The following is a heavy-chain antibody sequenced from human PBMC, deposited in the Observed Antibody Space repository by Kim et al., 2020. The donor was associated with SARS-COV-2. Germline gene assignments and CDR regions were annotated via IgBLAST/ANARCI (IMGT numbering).Heavy chain of an antibody. J-gene: IGHJ6*02. Sequence: GSLRLSCAASGFTFSSYWMSWVRQAPGKGLEWVANIKQDGSEKYYVDSVKGRFTISRDNAKNSLYLQMNSLRAEDTAVYYCARGVEQQLVLLYYYYYGMDVWGQGTTVTVSS. CDR3: ARGVEQQLVLLYYYYYGMDV. CDR2: IKQDGSEK. V-gene: IGHV3-7*01. D-gene: IGHD6-13*01. CDR1: GFTFSSYW.